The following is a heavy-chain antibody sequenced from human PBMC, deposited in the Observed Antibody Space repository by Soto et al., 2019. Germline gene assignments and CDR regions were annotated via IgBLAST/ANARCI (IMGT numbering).Heavy chain of an antibody. D-gene: IGHD1-26*01. J-gene: IGHJ3*02. V-gene: IGHV4-59*01. CDR2: IYYSGTT. CDR3: ASGRGGTFDAFDI. CDR1: SGSIGTYF. Sequence: QVQLRESGPGLVKPSETLSLTCTVSSGSIGTYFWSWIRQPPGKGLEWIGYIYYSGTTNYNPSLTSRVTIFLDTPKTQFSLRLRSVTAADTAVYYCASGRGGTFDAFDIWGQGTLVTVSS.